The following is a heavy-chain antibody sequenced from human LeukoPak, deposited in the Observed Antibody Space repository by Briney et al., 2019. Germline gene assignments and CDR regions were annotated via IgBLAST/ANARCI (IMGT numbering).Heavy chain of an antibody. CDR1: GFTFSNYW. Sequence: PGGSLRLSCVASGFTFSNYWMHWVRQVPGKGPEWVSRINKDGSITNFADSVKGRFTISRDNAKNTVYLQMSGLRAEDTAVYYCAGLDSFVIRESYWGQGTLVTVSS. J-gene: IGHJ4*02. CDR3: AGLDSFVIRESY. D-gene: IGHD2-21*01. V-gene: IGHV3-74*01. CDR2: INKDGSIT.